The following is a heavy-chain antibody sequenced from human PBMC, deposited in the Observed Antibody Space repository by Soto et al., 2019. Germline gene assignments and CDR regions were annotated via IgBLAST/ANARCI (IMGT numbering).Heavy chain of an antibody. CDR1: GFTFSSYA. J-gene: IGHJ4*02. D-gene: IGHD6-13*01. CDR3: AEVAAAGSTESTLFY. CDR2: ISGSGGST. V-gene: IGHV3-23*01. Sequence: PGGSLRLSCAASGFTFSSYAMNWVRQAPGKGLEWVSAISGSGGSTYYADSVKGRFTISRDNSKNPLYLQMNSLRAEDTAVYYCAEVAAAGSTESTLFYWGQGTMVTVSS.